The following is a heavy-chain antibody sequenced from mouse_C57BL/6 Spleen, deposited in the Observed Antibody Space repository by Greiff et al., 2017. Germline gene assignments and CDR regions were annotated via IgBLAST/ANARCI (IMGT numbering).Heavy chain of an antibody. CDR2: IDPATGGT. V-gene: IGHV1-15*01. CDR1: GYTFTDYE. CDR3: TRPGSRGFAY. J-gene: IGHJ3*01. Sequence: QVQLQQSGAELVRPGASVTLSCKASGYTFTDYEMHWVKQTPVHGLEWIGAIDPATGGTAYNQKFKGKAILTADKSSSTAYMELRSLTSEDSAVYYCTRPGSRGFAYWGQGTLVTVSA. D-gene: IGHD1-1*01.